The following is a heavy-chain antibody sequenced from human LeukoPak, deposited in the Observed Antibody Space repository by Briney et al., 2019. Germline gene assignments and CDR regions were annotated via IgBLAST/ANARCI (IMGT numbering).Heavy chain of an antibody. Sequence: GESLKISCKVSGYTFADYWIGWVRKMPGKGLKWMGIIYTGDSDTIYSPSFQGQVTISVDKSISTAYLQWSSLKDSDTAMYYCARERPHSVVYYPFDYWGQGTPVTVSS. CDR1: GYTFADYW. V-gene: IGHV5-51*01. CDR2: IYTGDSDT. J-gene: IGHJ4*02. CDR3: ARERPHSVVYYPFDY. D-gene: IGHD3-10*01.